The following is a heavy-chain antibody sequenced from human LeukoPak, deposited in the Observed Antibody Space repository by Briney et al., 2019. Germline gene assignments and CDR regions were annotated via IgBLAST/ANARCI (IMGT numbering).Heavy chain of an antibody. V-gene: IGHV3-21*01. J-gene: IGHJ4*02. CDR3: ARDKGMVRGVMGY. CDR1: GFILSSYS. CDR2: ISSSSSYI. D-gene: IGHD3-10*01. Sequence: PGGSLRLSCAASGFILSSYSMNWVRQAPGKGLEWVSSISSSSSYIYHTDSVKGRFTISRNNAKTSLYLQKNSLRAEDTAVYYCARDKGMVRGVMGYWGQGTLVTVSS.